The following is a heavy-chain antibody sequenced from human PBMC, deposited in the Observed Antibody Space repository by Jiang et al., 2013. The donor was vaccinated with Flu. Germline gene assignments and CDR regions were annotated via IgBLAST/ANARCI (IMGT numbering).Heavy chain of an antibody. Sequence: CGVSGYSISSDYYWGWIRQSPGKGLEWIGSIYHTGSTYYNPSLKSRVTMSVDTSKNQFSLKLSSVTAADTAVYFCARHFIELVPATLYNWFDPWGQGTLVTVSS. CDR1: GYSISSDYY. V-gene: IGHV4-38-2*01. D-gene: IGHD2-2*01. J-gene: IGHJ5*02. CDR3: ARHFIELVPATLYNWFDP. CDR2: IYHTGST.